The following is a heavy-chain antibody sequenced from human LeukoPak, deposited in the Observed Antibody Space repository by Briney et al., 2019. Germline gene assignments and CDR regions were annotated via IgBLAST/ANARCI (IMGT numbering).Heavy chain of an antibody. CDR2: ISHSGST. J-gene: IGHJ4*02. CDR3: ARANYEPLDC. D-gene: IGHD1-7*01. CDR1: GASISSGPW. V-gene: IGHV4-4*02. Sequence: PSETLSLTCAVSGASISSGPWWTWVRQPPGKGLEWIGKISHSGSTNYNPSLKSRVTMSVDKSKNQFSLKLSSVTAADTAVYYCARANYEPLDCWGQGTLVTVSS.